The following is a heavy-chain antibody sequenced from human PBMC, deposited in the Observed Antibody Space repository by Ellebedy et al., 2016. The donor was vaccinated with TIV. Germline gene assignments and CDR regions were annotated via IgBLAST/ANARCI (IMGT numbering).Heavy chain of an antibody. Sequence: AASVKVSCKASGYTFINNDINWVRQAPGQGLEWMGWMNAYTGNTGYARKFQGRVTMTRDTSISTAYMELSSLRSEDTAVYYCMRGSGKDGRDWFDPWGQGTPVTVSS. D-gene: IGHD3-10*02. J-gene: IGHJ5*02. CDR1: GYTFINND. V-gene: IGHV1-8*01. CDR3: MRGSGKDGRDWFDP. CDR2: MNAYTGNT.